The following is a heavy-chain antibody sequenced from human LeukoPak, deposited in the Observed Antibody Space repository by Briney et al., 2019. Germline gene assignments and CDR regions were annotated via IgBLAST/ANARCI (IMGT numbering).Heavy chain of an antibody. CDR2: MYTSGDT. J-gene: IGHJ5*02. V-gene: IGHV4-4*07. CDR3: ARDDSSINNCYELAYGWFDP. CDR1: GASISTYY. Sequence: SETLSLTCTVSGASISTYYWSWIRQPAGKGLEWIGRMYTSGDTKYNPSLKSRVTMSLDTSKNQFSLKLSSVTAADTAVYYCARDDSSINNCYELAYGWFDPWGQGTLVTVSS. D-gene: IGHD2-2*01.